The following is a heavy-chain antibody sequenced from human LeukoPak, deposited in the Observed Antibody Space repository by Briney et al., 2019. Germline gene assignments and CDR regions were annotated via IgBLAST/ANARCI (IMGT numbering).Heavy chain of an antibody. CDR2: ISGDGVST. J-gene: IGHJ4*02. Sequence: GGSLRLSCAASGFMFSDSAMHWVRQAPGKGLEWVSLISGDGVSTFYADSVKGRFTISRDNSKNSLYLQMNSLTTEDTALYYCAKEGYSHASNYFDNWGQGILVTVSS. CDR3: AKEGYSHASNYFDN. CDR1: GFMFSDSA. V-gene: IGHV3-43*02. D-gene: IGHD2-15*01.